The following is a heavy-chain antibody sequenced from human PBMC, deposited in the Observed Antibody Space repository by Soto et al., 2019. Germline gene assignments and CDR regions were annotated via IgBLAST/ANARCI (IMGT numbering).Heavy chain of an antibody. V-gene: IGHV4-39*01. CDR2: IYYSGST. D-gene: IGHD6-13*01. J-gene: IGHJ6*03. Sequence: QLQLQESGPGLVKPSETLSLTCTVSGCSISSSSYYWGWIRQPPGKGLEWIGSIYYSGSTYYNPSLKSRVTISIDTSKNQFSLKLSSVTAADTAVYYCRYGNYYYYMDVWGKGTTVTVSS. CDR1: GCSISSSSYY. CDR3: RYGNYYYYMDV.